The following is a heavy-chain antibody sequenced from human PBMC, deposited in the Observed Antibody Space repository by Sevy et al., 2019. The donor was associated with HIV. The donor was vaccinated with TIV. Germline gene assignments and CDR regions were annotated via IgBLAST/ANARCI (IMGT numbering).Heavy chain of an antibody. CDR2: ISAYNGNT. J-gene: IGHJ4*02. D-gene: IGHD2-15*01. CDR3: ARDRNKYCSGGSCYKDY. Sequence: ASVTVSCKASGYTFTSYGISWVRQAPGQGLEWMGWISAYNGNTNYAQKLQGRVTMTTDTSTSTAYMELRSLRSDDTAVYYCARDRNKYCSGGSCYKDYWGQGTLVTVSS. V-gene: IGHV1-18*01. CDR1: GYTFTSYG.